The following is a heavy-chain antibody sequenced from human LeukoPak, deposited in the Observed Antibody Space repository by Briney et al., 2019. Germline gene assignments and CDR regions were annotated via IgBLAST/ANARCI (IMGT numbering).Heavy chain of an antibody. CDR2: IYYSGST. CDR1: GGSISSGGYY. Sequence: SETLSLTCTVSGGSISSGGYYWSRIRQHPGKGLEWIGYIYYSGSTYYNPSLKSRVTISVDTSKNQFSLKLSSVTAADTAVYYCAGGSDYGDYLFDPWGQGTLVTVSS. CDR3: AGGSDYGDYLFDP. D-gene: IGHD4-17*01. V-gene: IGHV4-31*03. J-gene: IGHJ5*02.